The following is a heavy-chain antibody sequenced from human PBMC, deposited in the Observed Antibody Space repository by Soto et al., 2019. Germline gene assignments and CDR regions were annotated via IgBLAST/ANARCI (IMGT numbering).Heavy chain of an antibody. CDR3: AAIAVAATLEYYFDY. V-gene: IGHV1-58*01. CDR2: IVVGSGNT. D-gene: IGHD6-19*01. Sequence: VASVKVSCKASGFTFTSSAVQWVRQARGQRLEWIGWIVVGSGNTNYAQKFQERVTITRDMSTSTAYMELSSLRSEDTAVYYCAAIAVAATLEYYFDYWGQGTLVTVSS. CDR1: GFTFTSSA. J-gene: IGHJ4*02.